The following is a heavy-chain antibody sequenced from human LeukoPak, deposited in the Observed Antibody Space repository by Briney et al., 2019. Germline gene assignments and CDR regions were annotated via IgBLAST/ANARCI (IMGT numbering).Heavy chain of an antibody. CDR2: ISGSGGST. D-gene: IGHD5-18*01. J-gene: IGHJ4*02. CDR3: AKGVDTAMVVEDYFDY. V-gene: IGHV3-23*01. CDR1: GFTFSSYA. Sequence: GGSLRLSCAASGFTFSSYAMSWVRQAPVKELEWVSAISGSGGSTYYADSVKGRFTISRDNSKNTLYLQMNSLRAEDTAVYYCAKGVDTAMVVEDYFDYWGQGTLVTVSS.